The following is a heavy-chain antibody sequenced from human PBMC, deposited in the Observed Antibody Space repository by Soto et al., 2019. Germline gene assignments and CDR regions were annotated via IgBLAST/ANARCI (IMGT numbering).Heavy chain of an antibody. D-gene: IGHD1-26*01. CDR3: ARGEDPLLTYYYYGMDV. J-gene: IGHJ6*02. Sequence: SQTLSLTCAISGDSVSSNSAAWNWIRQSPSRGLEWLGRTYYRSKWYNDYAVSVKSRITINPDTSKSQFSLQLNSVTPEDTAVYYCARGEDPLLTYYYYGMDVWGQGTTLTVSS. V-gene: IGHV6-1*01. CDR2: TYYRSKWYN. CDR1: GDSVSSNSAA.